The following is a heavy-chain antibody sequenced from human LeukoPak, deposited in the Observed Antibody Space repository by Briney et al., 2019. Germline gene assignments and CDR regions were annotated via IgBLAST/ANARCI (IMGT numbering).Heavy chain of an antibody. CDR3: ARDLGSGYGYYYGMDV. D-gene: IGHD5-12*01. CDR2: INPNSGGT. J-gene: IGHJ6*02. Sequence: ASVKVSCKASGYTFTGYYMHWVRQAPGQGLEWMGWINPNSGGTNYAQKFQGWVTMTRDTSISTAYMELSRLRSDDTAVYYCARDLGSGYGYYYGMDVWGQGTTVTASS. V-gene: IGHV1-2*04. CDR1: GYTFTGYY.